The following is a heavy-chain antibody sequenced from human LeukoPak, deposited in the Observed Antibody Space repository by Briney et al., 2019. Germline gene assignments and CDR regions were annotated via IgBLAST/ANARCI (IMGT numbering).Heavy chain of an antibody. D-gene: IGHD3-16*02. J-gene: IGHJ4*02. CDR1: GFTFSSYS. Sequence: GGSLRLSCAASGFTFSSYSMNWVRQAPGKGLEWVSSISSSSSYIYYADSVKGRFTISRDNAKNSLYLQMNSLRAEDTAVYYCAKDLGDYDYVWGSYRSPGTWGQGTLVTVSS. CDR3: AKDLGDYDYVWGSYRSPGT. V-gene: IGHV3-21*01. CDR2: ISSSSSYI.